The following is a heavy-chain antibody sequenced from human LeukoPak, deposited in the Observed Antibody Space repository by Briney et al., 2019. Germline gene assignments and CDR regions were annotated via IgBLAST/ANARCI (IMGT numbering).Heavy chain of an antibody. CDR1: GFTFGDYA. D-gene: IGHD3-10*01. J-gene: IGHJ4*02. CDR2: IRSKAYGGTT. V-gene: IGHV3-49*04. Sequence: GSLRLSCTASGFTFGDYAMSWVRQAPGKGLEWVGFIRSKAYGGTTEYAASVKGRFTISRDDSKSIAYLQMNSLKTEDTAVYYCTAHALWFGELPGDYWGQGTLVTVSS. CDR3: TAHALWFGELPGDY.